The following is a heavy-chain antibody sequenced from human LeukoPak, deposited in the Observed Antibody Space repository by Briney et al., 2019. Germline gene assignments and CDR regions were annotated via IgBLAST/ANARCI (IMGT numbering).Heavy chain of an antibody. Sequence: SGPTLVNPTQTLTLTCTFSGFSLSTSGVGVGWIRQPPGKALEWLSLIYWDDDERYSPSLKSRLTITKDTSKNQVVLTMTNMGPVDTATYYCARRIAVAGTSIFDYWGQGTLVTVSS. D-gene: IGHD6-19*01. J-gene: IGHJ4*02. CDR1: GFSLSTSGVG. V-gene: IGHV2-5*02. CDR3: ARRIAVAGTSIFDY. CDR2: IYWDDDE.